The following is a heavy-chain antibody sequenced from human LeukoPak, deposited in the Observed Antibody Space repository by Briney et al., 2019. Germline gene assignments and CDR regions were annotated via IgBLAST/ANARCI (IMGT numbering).Heavy chain of an antibody. J-gene: IGHJ4*02. D-gene: IGHD3-3*01. Sequence: PSETLSLTCTDSGGSISSYYWSWVRQPAGKGLELIWRIYTSGSTNYNPSLKSRVTMSVDTSKNQFSLKLSSVTAADTAVYYCAYYDFWSGYFNWGQGTLVTVSS. CDR2: IYTSGST. CDR1: GGSISSYY. CDR3: AYYDFWSGYFN. V-gene: IGHV4-4*07.